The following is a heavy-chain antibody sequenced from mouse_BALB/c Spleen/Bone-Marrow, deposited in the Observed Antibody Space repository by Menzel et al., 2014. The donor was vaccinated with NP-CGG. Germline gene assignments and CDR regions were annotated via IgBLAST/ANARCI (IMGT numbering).Heavy chain of an antibody. J-gene: IGHJ3*01. D-gene: IGHD2-4*01. V-gene: IGHV5-9-2*01. CDR2: ISGGGSYT. CDR3: ARQAYYDQAEVSFVY. Sequence: EVHLVESGGGLVKSGGSLKLSCAASGFTFNNYGMSWVRQTPEKRLEWVATISGGGSYTFYPDSVNGRFTISRDNAKNVLYLQLSSLRSEDTALYYCARQAYYDQAEVSFVYWGQGTLVTVSA. CDR1: GFTFNNYG.